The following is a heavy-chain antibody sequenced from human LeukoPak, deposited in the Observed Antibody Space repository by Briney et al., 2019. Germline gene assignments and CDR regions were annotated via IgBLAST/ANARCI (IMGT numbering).Heavy chain of an antibody. Sequence: SETLSLTCTVSGYSISSGYYWGWIRQPPGQGLEWIGSIYHSGSTYYNPSLQNRVTISVDTSKNQFSLKLSSVTAADTAVYYCARHPMIVLWVAAFDIWGQGTMVTVSS. D-gene: IGHD3-22*01. CDR2: IYHSGST. V-gene: IGHV4-38-2*02. J-gene: IGHJ3*02. CDR1: GYSISSGYY. CDR3: ARHPMIVLWVAAFDI.